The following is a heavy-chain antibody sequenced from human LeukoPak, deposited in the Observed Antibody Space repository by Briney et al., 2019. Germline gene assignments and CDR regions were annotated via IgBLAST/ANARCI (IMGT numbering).Heavy chain of an antibody. CDR1: GYTFTSYA. V-gene: IGHV1-3*01. CDR2: INAGNGNT. J-gene: IGHJ4*02. D-gene: IGHD3-10*01. Sequence: APVKVSCKASGYTFTSYAMHWVRQAPGQRLEWMGWINAGNGNTKYSLKFQGRVTITRDTSASTAYMELSSLRSEDTAVYYCARVRWFGVLDYWGQGTLVTVSS. CDR3: ARVRWFGVLDY.